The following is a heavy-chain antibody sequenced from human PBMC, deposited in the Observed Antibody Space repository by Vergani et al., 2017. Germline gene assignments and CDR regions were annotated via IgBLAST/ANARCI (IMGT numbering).Heavy chain of an antibody. CDR3: ARESRVQDGEHGFDY. Sequence: QVQLVESGGGVVQPGRSLRLSCAASGFTFSSYGMHWVRQAPGKGLEWVAVIWYDGSNKYYADSVKGRFTISRDNSKNTLYLQMNSLRAEDTAVYYCARESRVQDGEHGFDYWGQGTLVTVSS. J-gene: IGHJ4*02. D-gene: IGHD4-17*01. CDR1: GFTFSSYG. CDR2: IWYDGSNK. V-gene: IGHV3-33*01.